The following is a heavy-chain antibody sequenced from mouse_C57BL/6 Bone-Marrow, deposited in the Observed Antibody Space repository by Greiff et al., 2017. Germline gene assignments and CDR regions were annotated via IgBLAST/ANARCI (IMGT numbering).Heavy chain of an antibody. J-gene: IGHJ1*03. CDR3: TTLITTVVVPSWYFDV. V-gene: IGHV14-4*01. D-gene: IGHD1-1*01. CDR2: IDPENGDT. Sequence: EVQLQQSGAELVRPGASVKLSCTASGFNIKDDYMHWVKQRPEQGLEWIGWIDPENGDTEYGSKFQGKATITADTSSNTAYLQLSSLTSEDTAVYYCTTLITTVVVPSWYFDVWGTGTTVTVSS. CDR1: GFNIKDDY.